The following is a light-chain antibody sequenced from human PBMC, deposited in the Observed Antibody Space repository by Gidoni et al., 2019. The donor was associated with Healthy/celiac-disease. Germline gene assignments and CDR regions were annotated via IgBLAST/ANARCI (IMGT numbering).Light chain of an antibody. CDR1: QSASSY. J-gene: IGKJ2*01. Sequence: IVLTQSPSTLSLSPGERATLSCRASQSASSYLAWYQQKPGQAPRLLIDDASNRATGIPARFSGSGSGTDFTLTISSLEPEDFAVYYCQQRSNWPRTFGQGTKLEIK. CDR2: DAS. CDR3: QQRSNWPRT. V-gene: IGKV3-11*01.